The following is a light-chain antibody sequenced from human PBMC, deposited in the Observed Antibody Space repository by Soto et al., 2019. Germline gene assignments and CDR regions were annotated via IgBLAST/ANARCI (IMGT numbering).Light chain of an antibody. J-gene: IGLJ3*02. V-gene: IGLV7-43*01. CDR3: LLYYGGAQLV. Sequence: QTVVTQEPSLTVSPGGTVTLTCASSTGAVTSGNYPSWFQQRPGQAPRTLIYTTNSKHSWTPARFSGSLLGDKAALILSGVQPEDEADYYCLLYYGGAQLVFGGGTQLTVL. CDR1: TGAVTSGNY. CDR2: TTN.